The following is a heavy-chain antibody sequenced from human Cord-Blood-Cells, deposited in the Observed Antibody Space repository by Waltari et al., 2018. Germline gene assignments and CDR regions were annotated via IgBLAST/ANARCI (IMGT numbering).Heavy chain of an antibody. CDR2: MNPNSGNT. Sequence: QVQLVQSGAEVKKPGASVKVSCKASGYTFTSYDINWVRQATGQGIEWMGWMNPNSGNTGYAQKFQGRVTMTRNTSISTAYMELSSLRSEYTAVYYCARGGFTEAAAGKKIDYWGQGTLVTVSS. D-gene: IGHD6-13*01. V-gene: IGHV1-8*01. CDR1: GYTFTSYD. J-gene: IGHJ4*02. CDR3: ARGGFTEAAAGKKIDY.